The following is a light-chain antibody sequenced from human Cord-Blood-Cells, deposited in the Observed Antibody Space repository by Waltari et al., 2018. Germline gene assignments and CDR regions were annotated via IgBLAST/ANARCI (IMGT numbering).Light chain of an antibody. Sequence: DIQMTQSPSSLSASVVDRVTITCGASQGISHYLAWYQQKPGKVLNLLIYSASTLQSGVPSRFSDSGSGTDFTLTISSLQPEDVATYYCQKYNSAPWTFGQGTKVEIK. J-gene: IGKJ1*01. CDR3: QKYNSAPWT. CDR2: SAS. CDR1: QGISHY. V-gene: IGKV1-27*01.